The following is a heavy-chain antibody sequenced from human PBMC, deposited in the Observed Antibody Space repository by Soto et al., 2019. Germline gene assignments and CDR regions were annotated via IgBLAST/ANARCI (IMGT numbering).Heavy chain of an antibody. Sequence: PSETLSLTCTVSGGSISSDDYYWTWIRQPPGKGLEWIGYIYHSGRTSYNPSLDSRITISMDTSKNQFSLKLSSVSAADTAVYYCARDRSNSPDYFDYWGQGALVTVSS. CDR3: ARDRSNSPDYFDY. CDR2: IYHSGRT. CDR1: GGSISSDDYY. J-gene: IGHJ4*02. V-gene: IGHV4-30-4*01. D-gene: IGHD6-6*01.